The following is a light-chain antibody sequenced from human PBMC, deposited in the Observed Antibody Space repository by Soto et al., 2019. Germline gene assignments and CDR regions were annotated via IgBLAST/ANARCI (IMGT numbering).Light chain of an antibody. CDR3: QQSYSTTRT. V-gene: IGKV1-39*01. Sequence: DIQMTQSPSSLSASVGDRVTLTCRASQIISSYLNWYQQKPGKDPKLLIYAASSLQSGVPSRFSGSGSGTDFTLTISSLQTEDLAIYVCQQSYSTTRTFGQGTKVDIK. CDR2: AAS. J-gene: IGKJ1*01. CDR1: QIISSY.